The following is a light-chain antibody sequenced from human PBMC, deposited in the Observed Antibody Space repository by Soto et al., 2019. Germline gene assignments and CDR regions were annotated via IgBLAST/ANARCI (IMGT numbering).Light chain of an antibody. CDR3: QQYGSSPPT. CDR1: QSVSSSY. J-gene: IGKJ1*01. Sequence: EIVLTQSPGTLSLSPGERATLSCRASQSVSSSYLAWYQKRPGQAPRLLISGASSRATGIPDRFSGSGSGSDFTITISTLEPEDLAVYYCQQYGSSPPTFGQGTRVEIK. V-gene: IGKV3-20*01. CDR2: GAS.